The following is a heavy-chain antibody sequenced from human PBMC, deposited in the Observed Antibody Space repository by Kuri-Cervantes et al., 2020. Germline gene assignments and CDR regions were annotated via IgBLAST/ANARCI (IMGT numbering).Heavy chain of an antibody. V-gene: IGHV1-24*01. Sequence: ASVKVSCKVSGYTLTELSMHWVRQAPGKGLEWMGGFDPEDGETIYAQKFQGRVTMTTDTSTSTAYMELRSLRSDDTAVYYCARGRTQNWFDPWGQGTLVTVSS. CDR1: GYTLTELS. CDR2: FDPEDGET. D-gene: IGHD1-7*01. CDR3: ARGRTQNWFDP. J-gene: IGHJ5*02.